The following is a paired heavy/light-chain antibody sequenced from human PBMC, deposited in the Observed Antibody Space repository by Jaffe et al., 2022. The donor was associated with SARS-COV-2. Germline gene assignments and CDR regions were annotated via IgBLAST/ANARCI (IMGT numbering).Heavy chain of an antibody. CDR2: IKSKTDGGTT. CDR3: TSKVRIRFLEWFPDAFDI. Sequence: EVQLVESGGGLVKPGGSLRLSCAASGFTFSNAWMSWVRQAPGKGLEWVGRIKSKTDGGTTDYAAPVKGRFTISRDDSKNTLYLQMNSLKTEDTAVYYCTSKVRIRFLEWFPDAFDIWGQGTMVTVSS. D-gene: IGHD3-3*01. CDR1: GFTFSNAW. V-gene: IGHV3-15*01. J-gene: IGHJ3*02.
Light chain of an antibody. V-gene: IGLV2-8*01. CDR2: EVS. Sequence: QSALTQPPSASGSPGQSVTISCTGTSSDVGGYNYVSWYQQHPGKAPKLMIYEVSKRPSGVPDRFSGSKSGNTASLTVSGLQAEDEADYYCSSYAGSNFVVFGGGTKLTVL. J-gene: IGLJ2*01. CDR3: SSYAGSNFVV. CDR1: SSDVGGYNY.